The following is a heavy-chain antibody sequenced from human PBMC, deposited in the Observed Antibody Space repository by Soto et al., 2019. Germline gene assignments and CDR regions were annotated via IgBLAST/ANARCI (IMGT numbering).Heavy chain of an antibody. Sequence: QVQLVQSGAEVKKPGSSVKVSCKASGGTFSSYAISWVRQAPGQGLEWMGGIIPIFGTANYAQKFQGRVTITEDESTSTAYMELSSLRSEDTAVYYCARGEETTLEEDYYGSGSYYTGAFDYWGQGTLVTVSS. CDR2: IIPIFGTA. V-gene: IGHV1-69*01. CDR1: GGTFSSYA. CDR3: ARGEETTLEEDYYGSGSYYTGAFDY. D-gene: IGHD3-10*01. J-gene: IGHJ4*02.